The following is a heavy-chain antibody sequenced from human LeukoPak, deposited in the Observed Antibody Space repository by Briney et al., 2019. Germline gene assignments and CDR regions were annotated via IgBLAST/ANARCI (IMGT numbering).Heavy chain of an antibody. CDR2: VKSGNYDI. D-gene: IGHD3-9*01. J-gene: IGHJ4*02. CDR1: GFTFSSYG. V-gene: IGHV3-48*01. Sequence: PGGSLRLSCAASGFTFSSYGMHWVRQAPGKGLEWLSYVKSGNYDIQYADSVTGRFTVSRDSATNSLYLQMNDLKAEDTAVYYCARDSDWAFDYWGQGSLVTVSS. CDR3: ARDSDWAFDY.